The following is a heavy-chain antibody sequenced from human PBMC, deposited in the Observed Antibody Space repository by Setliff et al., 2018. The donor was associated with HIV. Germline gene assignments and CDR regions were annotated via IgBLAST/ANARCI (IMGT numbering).Heavy chain of an antibody. CDR1: GFTFSSYG. V-gene: IGHV3-30*02. Sequence: GSLRLSCAASGFTFSSYGMHWVRQAPGKGLDWVAFIRFDGSDKHYADSVKGRFTISRDNSKNTLYLLMNSLRADDTAVYYCAKDYGLYWYFDLWGRGTLVTVSS. CDR2: IRFDGSDK. J-gene: IGHJ2*01. CDR3: AKDYGLYWYFDL. D-gene: IGHD4-17*01.